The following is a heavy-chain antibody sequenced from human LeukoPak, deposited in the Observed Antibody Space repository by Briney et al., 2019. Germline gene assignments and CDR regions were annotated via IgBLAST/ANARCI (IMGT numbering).Heavy chain of an antibody. CDR3: AKPVGGSWYVFDY. J-gene: IGHJ4*02. D-gene: IGHD6-13*01. CDR1: GFAFSSYE. CDR2: ISSSGSII. V-gene: IGHV3-48*03. Sequence: GGSLRLSCASSGFAFSSYEMNWVRQAPGKGLEWVSYISSSGSIIYYADSVKGRFTISRDNAKNSLFLQMNSPRADDTAVYYCAKPVGGSWYVFDYWGQGTLVTVSS.